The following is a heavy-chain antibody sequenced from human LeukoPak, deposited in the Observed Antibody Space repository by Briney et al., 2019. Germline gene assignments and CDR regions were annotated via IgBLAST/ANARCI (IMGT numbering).Heavy chain of an antibody. D-gene: IGHD6-19*01. Sequence: GGSLRLSCAASGFTSSTNWMHWVPQAPGKGLVWVSRISIDGSTIHYGDSVKGRFTISRDNAKNTLYLQMNSLRAEDTAMYYCIAYRSGWNWGQGTLVTVSS. CDR2: ISIDGSTI. CDR3: IAYRSGWN. J-gene: IGHJ4*02. CDR1: GFTSSTNW. V-gene: IGHV3-74*01.